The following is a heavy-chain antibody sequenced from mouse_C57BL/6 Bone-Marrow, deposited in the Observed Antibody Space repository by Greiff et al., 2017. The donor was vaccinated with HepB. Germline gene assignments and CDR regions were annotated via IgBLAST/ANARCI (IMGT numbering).Heavy chain of an antibody. CDR3: ARWHYGSSYWYFDV. CDR1: GYTFTSYW. Sequence: QVQLQQPGAELVRPGSSVKLSCKASGYTFTSYWMDWVKQRPGQGLEWIGNIYPSDSETHYNQKFKDKATLTVDKSSSTAYMQLSSQTSEDSAVYYCARWHYGSSYWYFDVWGTGTTVTVSS. D-gene: IGHD1-1*01. J-gene: IGHJ1*03. V-gene: IGHV1-61*01. CDR2: IYPSDSET.